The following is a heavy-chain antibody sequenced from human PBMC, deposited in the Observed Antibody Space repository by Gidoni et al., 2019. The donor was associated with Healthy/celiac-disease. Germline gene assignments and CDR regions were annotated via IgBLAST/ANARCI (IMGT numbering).Heavy chain of an antibody. V-gene: IGHV4-39*01. CDR2: IYYSGST. Sequence: QLQLQESGPRLVKPSETLSLTCTVSGGSISSTSYYWGWIRQPPGRGREWIGSIYYSGSTYYNPSLKSRVTISVDTSKNQFSLKLSSVTAADTAVYYCAGHLSGGSGPRGGSAVYYFDYWGQGTLVTVSS. D-gene: IGHD3-10*01. CDR3: AGHLSGGSGPRGGSAVYYFDY. CDR1: GGSISSTSYY. J-gene: IGHJ4*02.